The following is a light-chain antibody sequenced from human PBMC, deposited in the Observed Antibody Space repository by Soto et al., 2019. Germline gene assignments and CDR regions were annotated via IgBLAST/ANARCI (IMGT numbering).Light chain of an antibody. Sequence: DIVMTQSPDSLAVSLGERATINCNSSQSLLDNSNNNNYLSWYQQKPGQPPQLLIHWASIRESGVPDRFTGSGSRTDLSLTITSLQAEDVAVYYCQQYYDGPNTFGPGTKVDI. CDR2: WAS. V-gene: IGKV4-1*01. J-gene: IGKJ2*01. CDR1: QSLLDNSNNNNY. CDR3: QQYYDGPNT.